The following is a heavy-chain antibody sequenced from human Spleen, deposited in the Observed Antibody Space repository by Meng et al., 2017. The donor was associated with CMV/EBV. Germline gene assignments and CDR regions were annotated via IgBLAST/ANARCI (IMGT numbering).Heavy chain of an antibody. CDR2: INPNSGGT. CDR1: GYTFTDYY. J-gene: IGHJ3*02. V-gene: IGHV1-2*02. D-gene: IGHD3-3*01. Sequence: ASVKVSCKASGYTFTDYYMHWVRQAPGQGLEWMGWINPNSGGTNYAQKFQGRVTMTRDTSISTAYLELSRLTSGDTAVYYCAKGDSTIFGVVIKGDAFDIWGQGTMVTVSS. CDR3: AKGDSTIFGVVIKGDAFDI.